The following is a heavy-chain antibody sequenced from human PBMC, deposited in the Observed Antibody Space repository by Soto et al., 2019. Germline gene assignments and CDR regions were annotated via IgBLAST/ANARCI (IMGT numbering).Heavy chain of an antibody. Sequence: GASVKVSCKASGYTLTRYGMHLVGQAPGQRLEWMGWINAGNGNTKYSQKFQGRVTITRDTSASTAYMELSSLRSEDTAVYYCASSGSYWGIDYWGQGTLVTVSS. CDR3: ASSGSYWGIDY. V-gene: IGHV1-3*01. CDR1: GYTLTRYG. J-gene: IGHJ4*02. CDR2: INAGNGNT. D-gene: IGHD1-26*01.